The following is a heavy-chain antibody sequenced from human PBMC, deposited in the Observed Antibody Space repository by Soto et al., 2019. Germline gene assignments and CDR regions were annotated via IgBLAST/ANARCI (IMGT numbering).Heavy chain of an antibody. CDR3: AREVLWSRYFDY. J-gene: IGHJ4*02. CDR1: GFIFSNYV. Sequence: QVQLVESGAGVVQPGRSLRLSCTASGFIFSNYVMYWGRQAPGKGLAWVAFMSYDGTTKSYADSVKGRFTISRDNSQNTLYLQMNSLRPEDTGVYYCAREVLWSRYFDYWGQGSLVTVSS. V-gene: IGHV3-30-3*01. D-gene: IGHD3-10*01. CDR2: MSYDGTTK.